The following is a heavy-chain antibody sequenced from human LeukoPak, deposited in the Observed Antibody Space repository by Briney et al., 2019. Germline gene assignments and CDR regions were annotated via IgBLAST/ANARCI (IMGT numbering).Heavy chain of an antibody. CDR2: INPDGSWT. Sequence: GGSLRLSCAASGFTFNSYWMVWFRQAPGKGLVWVSCINPDGSWTLHADSVKGRFTISRDNAKNTLYLQMNSLRAEDTAVYYCARGSKLGVDYWGQGTLVTVSS. V-gene: IGHV3-74*01. CDR1: GFTFNSYW. J-gene: IGHJ4*02. D-gene: IGHD7-27*01. CDR3: ARGSKLGVDY.